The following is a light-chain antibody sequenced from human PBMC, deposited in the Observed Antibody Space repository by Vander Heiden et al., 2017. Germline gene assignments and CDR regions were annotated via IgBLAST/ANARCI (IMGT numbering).Light chain of an antibody. CDR2: AAS. CDR1: QSISSY. V-gene: IGKV1-39*01. CDR3: QQSYSTHT. Sequence: DIQMTQSPSSLSASVGDRVTITCRASQSISSYLNWYQQKPGKAPKFLIYAASRLQRGVPSRFSGSGSGTDFTLTISRLQPEDFATYYWQQSYSTHTFGQGTRLEIK. J-gene: IGKJ5*01.